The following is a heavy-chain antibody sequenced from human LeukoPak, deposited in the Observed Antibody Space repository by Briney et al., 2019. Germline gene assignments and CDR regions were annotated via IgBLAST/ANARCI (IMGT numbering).Heavy chain of an antibody. Sequence: SETLSLTCTVSGYSISNGYYWGWIRQPPGKGLEWIGYIYYSGSTNYNPSLKSRVTISVDTSKNQFSLKLSSVTAADTAVYYCARASPIAVAGTPFWFDPWGQGTLVTVSS. D-gene: IGHD6-19*01. V-gene: IGHV4-59*01. CDR3: ARASPIAVAGTPFWFDP. CDR1: GYSISNGYY. J-gene: IGHJ5*02. CDR2: IYYSGST.